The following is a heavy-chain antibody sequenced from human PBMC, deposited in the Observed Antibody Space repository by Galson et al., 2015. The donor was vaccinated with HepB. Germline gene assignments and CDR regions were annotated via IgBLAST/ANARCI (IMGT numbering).Heavy chain of an antibody. J-gene: IGHJ4*02. D-gene: IGHD3-22*01. CDR2: LYSSGST. V-gene: IGHV4-59*08. Sequence: ETLSLTCTVSGGSISRYSWSWIRQPPGKGLEWIGYLYSSGSTKYSPSLKSRVTISVGTSQNQISLRLSSVTAADTAVYYCARQALRPPDYYDSSGYYRYFDYWGQGTLVTVSS. CDR1: GGSISRYS. CDR3: ARQALRPPDYYDSSGYYRYFDY.